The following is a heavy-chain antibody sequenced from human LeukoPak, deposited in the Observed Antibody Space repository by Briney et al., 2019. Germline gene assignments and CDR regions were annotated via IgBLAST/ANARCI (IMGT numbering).Heavy chain of an antibody. CDR1: GGSFSGYY. CDR2: INHSGST. Sequence: SETLSLTCAVYGGSFSGYYWSWIRQPPGKGLEWIGEINHSGSTNYSPSLKSRVTISVDTSKNQFSLKLSSVTAADTAVYYCAGDSIRGYSYGSYYFDYWGQGTLVTVSS. J-gene: IGHJ4*02. CDR3: AGDSIRGYSYGSYYFDY. V-gene: IGHV4-34*01. D-gene: IGHD5-18*01.